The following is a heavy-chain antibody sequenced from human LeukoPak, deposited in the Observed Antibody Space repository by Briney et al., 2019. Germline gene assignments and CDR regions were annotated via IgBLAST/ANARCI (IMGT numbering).Heavy chain of an antibody. D-gene: IGHD6-19*01. CDR2: IRWDGSEI. V-gene: IGHV3-43*01. J-gene: IGHJ3*01. Sequence: GGSLTLSCAGAGFTFHDYTIRWVRQQAGKCLGWVALIRWDGSEINYADSVKGRFTISRDNSKNSLFLQMNSLGIEDTALYYCAKATSSGWGYAFDVWGRGTMVTVSA. CDR1: GFTFHDYT. CDR3: AKATSSGWGYAFDV.